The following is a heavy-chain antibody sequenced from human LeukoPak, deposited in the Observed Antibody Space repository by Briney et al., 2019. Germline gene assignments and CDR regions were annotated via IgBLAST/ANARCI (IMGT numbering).Heavy chain of an antibody. Sequence: GGSLRLSCAASGFTFSSYSMNWVRQAPGKGLEWVSSISTSSIYIYYADSVRGRFTISRDNAKNSLYLQMNSLRAEDTAVYYCARDYGGSSPFDSWGQGTLVTVSS. CDR2: ISTSSIYI. J-gene: IGHJ4*02. CDR3: ARDYGGSSPFDS. CDR1: GFTFSSYS. V-gene: IGHV3-21*01. D-gene: IGHD4-23*01.